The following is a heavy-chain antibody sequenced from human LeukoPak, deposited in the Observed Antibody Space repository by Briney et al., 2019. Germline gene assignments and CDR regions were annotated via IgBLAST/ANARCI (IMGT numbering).Heavy chain of an antibody. CDR1: GGSISSSPYY. D-gene: IGHD2-2*01. V-gene: IGHV4-39*07. CDR2: IYYSGTT. CDR3: ARFHLGYCSSTSCQGDY. J-gene: IGHJ4*02. Sequence: SETLSLTCTVSGGSISSSPYYWGWIRQPPGKGLEWIGNIYYSGTTYYNPSLKSRVTISVDTSKNQFSLKVNSVTAADTAVYYCARFHLGYCSSTSCQGDYWGQGTLVTVSS.